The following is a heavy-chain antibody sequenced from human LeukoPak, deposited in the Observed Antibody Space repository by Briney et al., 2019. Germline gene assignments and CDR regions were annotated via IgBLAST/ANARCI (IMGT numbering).Heavy chain of an antibody. V-gene: IGHV1-2*02. CDR3: ARERAAYCSGGSCYSVYYYYGMDV. J-gene: IGHJ6*02. CDR2: INPNSGGT. CDR1: GYTFTGYY. Sequence: ASVTVSCKASGYTFTGYYMHWVRQAPGQGLEWMGWINPNSGGTNYAQKFQGRVTMTRDTSISTAYMEPSRLRSDDTAVYYCARERAAYCSGGSCYSVYYYYGMDVWGQGTTVTVSS. D-gene: IGHD2-15*01.